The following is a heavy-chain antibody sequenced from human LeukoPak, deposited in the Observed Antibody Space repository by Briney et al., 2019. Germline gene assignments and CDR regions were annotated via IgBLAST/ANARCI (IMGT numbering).Heavy chain of an antibody. Sequence: PGGSLRLSCAASGFTFSSYWMSWVRQAPGKGLEWVANIKQDGSEKYYVDSVKGRFTISRDNAKNSLYLQMNSLRAEDTAVYYCARARIVVVPAAIGYWGQGTLVTVSS. CDR2: IKQDGSEK. CDR1: GFTFSSYW. J-gene: IGHJ4*02. CDR3: ARARIVVVPAAIGY. V-gene: IGHV3-7*01. D-gene: IGHD2-2*01.